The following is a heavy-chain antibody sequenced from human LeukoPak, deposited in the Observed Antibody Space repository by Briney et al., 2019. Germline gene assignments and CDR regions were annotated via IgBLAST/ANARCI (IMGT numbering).Heavy chain of an antibody. CDR3: ARCTSSCYRGRFDS. CDR2: ISGGGDLS. D-gene: IGHD3-22*01. CDR1: GFAFIGHS. J-gene: IGHJ5*01. Sequence: GGSLRLSGAASGFAFIGHSMSWLRQAPGKGLQWVSVISGGGDLSDYADSVKGSFTISRDNSRGTLYLQMNSLRAEDSALYYCARCTSSCYRGRFDSWGQGTLVTVSS. V-gene: IGHV3-23*01.